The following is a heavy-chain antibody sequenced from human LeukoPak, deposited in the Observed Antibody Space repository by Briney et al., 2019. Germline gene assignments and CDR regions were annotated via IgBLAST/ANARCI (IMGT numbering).Heavy chain of an antibody. Sequence: ASVKVSCKASGYTFTGYYMHWVRQAPGQGLEWMGWINPNSGGTNYAQKFQGRVAMTRDTSISTAYMELSRLRSDDTAVYYCARGSDDFWSGYSPSYWGQGTLVTVSS. D-gene: IGHD3-3*01. CDR2: INPNSGGT. J-gene: IGHJ4*02. CDR1: GYTFTGYY. V-gene: IGHV1-2*02. CDR3: ARGSDDFWSGYSPSY.